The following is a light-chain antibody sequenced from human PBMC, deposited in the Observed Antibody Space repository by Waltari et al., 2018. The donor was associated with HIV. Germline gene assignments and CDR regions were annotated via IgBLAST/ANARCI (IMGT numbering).Light chain of an antibody. CDR3: ASRDNNGKRVL. Sequence: SSELTQDPAVSVALGQTVTITCQGASLRNYYASRHQQKPWQAPILVIYDKNTRPSGIPDRFSGSTSGNTASLTITGSQAEDEADYYCASRDNNGKRVLFGGGTKVTVL. CDR2: DKN. J-gene: IGLJ3*02. V-gene: IGLV3-19*01. CDR1: SLRNYY.